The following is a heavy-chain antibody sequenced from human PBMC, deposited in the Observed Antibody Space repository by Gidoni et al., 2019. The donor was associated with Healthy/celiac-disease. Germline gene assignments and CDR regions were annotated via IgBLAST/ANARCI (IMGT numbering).Heavy chain of an antibody. CDR3: ATGRGEKSTVTTTPNWFDP. D-gene: IGHD4-17*01. Sequence: QVQLVESGGGVVQPGRSLRLSCAASGFTFSSYAMTWVRQAPGKGLEWVAVISYDGSNKYYADSVKGRFTISRDNSKNTLYLQMNSLRAEDTAVYYCATGRGEKSTVTTTPNWFDPWGQGTLVTVSS. CDR2: ISYDGSNK. CDR1: GFTFSSYA. J-gene: IGHJ5*02. V-gene: IGHV3-30-3*01.